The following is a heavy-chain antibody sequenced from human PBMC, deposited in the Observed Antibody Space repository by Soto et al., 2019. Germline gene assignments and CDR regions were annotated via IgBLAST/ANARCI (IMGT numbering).Heavy chain of an antibody. Sequence: SETLSLTCTVSGGSVSGYYWSWIRQPPGKGLEWIGYIYYSGTTNYNPSLKSRVTISVDTSKNQFSLKLSSVTAADTAVYYCARRGHSNWFDPWGQGTLVTVSS. CDR1: GGSVSGYY. CDR3: ARRGHSNWFDP. D-gene: IGHD2-21*02. CDR2: IYYSGTT. V-gene: IGHV4-59*02. J-gene: IGHJ5*02.